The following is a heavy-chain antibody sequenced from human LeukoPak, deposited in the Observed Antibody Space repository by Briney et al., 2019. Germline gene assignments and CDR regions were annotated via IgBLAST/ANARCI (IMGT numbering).Heavy chain of an antibody. J-gene: IGHJ6*03. V-gene: IGHV3-30*04. D-gene: IGHD6-13*01. CDR2: ISYDGSNK. CDR3: AKEGYSRGYYSYYYMDV. CDR1: GFTFSRYG. Sequence: GGSLRLSCAASGFTFSRYGMHWVRQAPGKGLEWVTAISYDGSNKYYEDSVKGRFTISRDNSKNRLYVQMNSLRAEDTAVYYCAKEGYSRGYYSYYYMDVWGKGTTVTVSS.